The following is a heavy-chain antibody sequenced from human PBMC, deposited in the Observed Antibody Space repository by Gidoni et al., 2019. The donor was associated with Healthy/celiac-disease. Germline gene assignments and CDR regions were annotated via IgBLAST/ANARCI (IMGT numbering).Heavy chain of an antibody. D-gene: IGHD1-26*01. V-gene: IGHV3-30*18. J-gene: IGHJ4*02. CDR3: AKDKGARPFDY. CDR1: GFTLSSYG. Sequence: QVQLVESGGGVVQPGRSLRLSCAASGFTLSSYGMHWVRQAPGKGLEWVAVISYDGSNKYYADSVKGRFTISRDNSKNTLYLQMNSLRAEDTAVYYCAKDKGARPFDYWGQGTLVTVSS. CDR2: ISYDGSNK.